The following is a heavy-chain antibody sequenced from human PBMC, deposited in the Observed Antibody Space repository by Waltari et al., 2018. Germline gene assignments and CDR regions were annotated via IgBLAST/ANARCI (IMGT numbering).Heavy chain of an antibody. J-gene: IGHJ4*02. CDR1: GGSFSGYY. Sequence: QVQLQQWGAGLLKPSETLSLTCAVYGGSFSGYYWSWIRQPPGKGLEWIGEINHSGSTNYNPSLKSRVTISLDTSKNQFSLKLSSVTAADTAVYYCARGLGSSWPSTRRNKYYFDYWGQGTLVTVSS. CDR3: ARGLGSSWPSTRRNKYYFDY. D-gene: IGHD6-13*01. CDR2: INHSGST. V-gene: IGHV4-34*01.